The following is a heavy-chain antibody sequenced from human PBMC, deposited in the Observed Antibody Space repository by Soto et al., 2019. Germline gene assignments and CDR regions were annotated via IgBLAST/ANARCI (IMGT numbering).Heavy chain of an antibody. V-gene: IGHV4-59*01. J-gene: IGHJ4*02. CDR2: IYYSGST. CDR1: GVSISRYY. D-gene: IGHD5-12*01. CDR3: ARVMEGGYDDLFDY. Sequence: SETLSLTCTVSGVSISRYYWSWIRQPPGKGLEWIGYIYYSGSTNYNPSLKSRVTISVDTSKNQFSLKLSSVTAADTAVYYCARVMEGGYDDLFDYWGQGTLVTVSS.